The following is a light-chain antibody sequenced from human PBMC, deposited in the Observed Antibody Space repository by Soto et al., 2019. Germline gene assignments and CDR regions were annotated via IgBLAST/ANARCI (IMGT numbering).Light chain of an antibody. J-gene: IGKJ2*01. V-gene: IGKV3-20*01. CDR2: GAS. CDR1: QSVSSSY. Sequence: EIVLTQSPGTLSLSPGERATLSCRASQSVSSSYLAWYQQKPGQAPRLLIYGASSRATGIPDRFSGSGSGTEFTLIISRLEPEDFAVYYCQQYGSSPPMHTFGQGTKLEIK. CDR3: QQYGSSPPMHT.